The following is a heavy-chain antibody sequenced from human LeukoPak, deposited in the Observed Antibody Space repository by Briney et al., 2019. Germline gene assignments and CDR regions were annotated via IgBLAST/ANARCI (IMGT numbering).Heavy chain of an antibody. V-gene: IGHV1-18*01. CDR1: GYTFTSYG. D-gene: IGHD2-2*01. J-gene: IGHJ4*02. CDR3: ARDLIIERLVPAAATDY. CDR2: ISAYNGNT. Sequence: GASVKVSCKASGYTFTSYGISWVRQAPGQGLEWMGWISAYNGNTNYAQKLQGRVTMTTDTSTSTAYMELRSLRSDDTAVYYCARDLIIERLVPAAATDYWGQGTLVTVSS.